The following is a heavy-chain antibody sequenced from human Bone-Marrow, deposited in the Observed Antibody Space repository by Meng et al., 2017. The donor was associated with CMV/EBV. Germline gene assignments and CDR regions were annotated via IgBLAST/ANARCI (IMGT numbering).Heavy chain of an antibody. J-gene: IGHJ4*02. D-gene: IGHD1-1*01. CDR1: GGSISSSSYY. Sequence: GSLRLSCTVSGGSISSSSYYWDWIRQPPGKGLEWIGSVYYTGSTSYSPSLKSRVTISVDTSKNQFSLKLSSMTAADTAVYYCARRGMTGTTSYDYWGQGTLVTVSS. CDR2: VYYTGST. CDR3: ARRGMTGTTSYDY. V-gene: IGHV4-39*01.